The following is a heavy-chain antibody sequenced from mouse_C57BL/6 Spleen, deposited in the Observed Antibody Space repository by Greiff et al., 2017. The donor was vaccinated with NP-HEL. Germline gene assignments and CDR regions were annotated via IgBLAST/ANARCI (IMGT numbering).Heavy chain of an antibody. CDR1: GFTFSNYW. CDR2: IRLKSDNYAT. V-gene: IGHV6-3*01. Sequence: EVKVEESGGGLVQPGGSMKLSCGASGFTFSNYWMNWVRQSPEKGLEWVAQIRLKSDNYATHYAESVKGRFTISRDDSKSSVYLQMNNLRAEDTGIYYCTVYYGNYDWYFDVWGTGTTVTVSS. D-gene: IGHD2-1*01. CDR3: TVYYGNYDWYFDV. J-gene: IGHJ1*03.